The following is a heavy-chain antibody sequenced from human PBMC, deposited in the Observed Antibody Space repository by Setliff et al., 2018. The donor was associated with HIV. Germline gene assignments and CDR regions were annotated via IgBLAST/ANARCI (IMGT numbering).Heavy chain of an antibody. D-gene: IGHD3-22*01. J-gene: IGHJ4*01. Sequence: PGGSLRLSCAASGFTFSNSWMTWVRQAPGKGLEWVANIKKDGSDKFYVDSVKGRFAISGDNAKNSLNLEMNSLRAEDTAIYYCASSRPPDDSSGYLDHWGQGTLVTVSS. V-gene: IGHV3-7*03. CDR1: GFTFSNSW. CDR3: ASSRPPDDSSGYLDH. CDR2: IKKDGSDK.